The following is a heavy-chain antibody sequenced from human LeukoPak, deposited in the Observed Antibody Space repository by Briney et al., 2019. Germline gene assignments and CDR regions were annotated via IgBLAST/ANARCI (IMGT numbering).Heavy chain of an antibody. CDR1: GFTISSYP. J-gene: IGHJ6*02. CDR3: AKDRSDDYYYGMDV. CDR2: ISGGGGST. Sequence: PGGSLRLSCAASGFTISSYPMSWVRQAPGKGLEWVSAISGGGGSTYYADSVKGRFIISRDNSKNTLYLQMNSLRAEDTAVYYCAKDRSDDYYYGMDVWGQGTTVTVSS. D-gene: IGHD1-26*01. V-gene: IGHV3-23*01.